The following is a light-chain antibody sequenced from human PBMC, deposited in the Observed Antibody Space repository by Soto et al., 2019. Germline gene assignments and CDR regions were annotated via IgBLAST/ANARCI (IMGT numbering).Light chain of an antibody. CDR3: TSYTSSSTHV. CDR1: SRDIGGYDY. J-gene: IGLJ1*01. V-gene: IGLV2-14*01. CDR2: GVT. Sequence: QSVLTQPASVSGSPGQSITISCTGTSRDIGGYDYVSWYQHHPGKAPKFIIYGVTNRPSGVSHRFSGSKSANTASLTISGLQAEDEADYYCTSYTSSSTHVFGTGTKVTVL.